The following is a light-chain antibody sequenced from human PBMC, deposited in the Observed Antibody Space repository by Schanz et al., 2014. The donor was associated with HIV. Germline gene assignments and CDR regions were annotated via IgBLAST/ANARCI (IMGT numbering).Light chain of an antibody. V-gene: IGKV3-20*01. Sequence: EIVMTQSPATLSVSPGERATLSCRASQSVSSNFLAWYQQKPNQAPRLLIYGASSRATGIPDRFSGSGSGTDFTLTISRVEPEDFAVYYCQQYGSSFGPGTKVEIK. CDR1: QSVSSNF. CDR3: QQYGSS. CDR2: GAS. J-gene: IGKJ3*01.